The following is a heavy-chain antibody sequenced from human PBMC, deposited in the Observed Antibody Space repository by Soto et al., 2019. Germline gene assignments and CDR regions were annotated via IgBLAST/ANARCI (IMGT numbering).Heavy chain of an antibody. CDR1: GGSISSGGYY. D-gene: IGHD4-17*01. CDR3: ARADYGGNSGLDY. V-gene: IGHV4-31*03. CDR2: IYYSGST. J-gene: IGHJ4*02. Sequence: KTSETLSLTCTVSGGSISSGGYYWSWIRQHPGKGLEWIGYIYYSGSTYYNPSLKSRVTISVDTSKNQFSLKLSSVTAADTAVYYCARADYGGNSGLDYWGQGTLVTVSS.